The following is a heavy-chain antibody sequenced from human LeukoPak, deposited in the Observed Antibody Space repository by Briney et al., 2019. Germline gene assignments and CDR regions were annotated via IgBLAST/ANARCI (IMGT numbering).Heavy chain of an antibody. CDR3: ARAAYSSGPNWFDP. CDR1: GYSISRGYY. V-gene: IGHV4-61*01. Sequence: SETLSLTCTASGYSISRGYYWGWIRQPPGKGLEWIGYIYYSGSTNYNPSLKSRVTISVDTSKNQFSLKLSSVTAADTAVYYCARAAYSSGPNWFDPWGQGTLVTVSS. J-gene: IGHJ5*02. D-gene: IGHD6-19*01. CDR2: IYYSGST.